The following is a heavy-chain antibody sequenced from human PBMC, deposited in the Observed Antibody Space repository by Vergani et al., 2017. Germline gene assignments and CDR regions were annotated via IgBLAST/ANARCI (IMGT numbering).Heavy chain of an antibody. CDR2: IYWNDDK. D-gene: IGHD2-2*01. CDR3: AHSSEVPAAMRAFDI. V-gene: IGHV2-5*01. CDR1: GFSLSTSGVG. J-gene: IGHJ3*02. Sequence: QESGPTLVKPTQTLTLTCTFSGFSLSTSGVGVGWIRQPPGKALEWLALIYWNDDKRYSPSLKSRLTITKDTSKNQVVLTMTNMDPVDTATYYCAHSSEVPAAMRAFDIWGQGTMVTVSS.